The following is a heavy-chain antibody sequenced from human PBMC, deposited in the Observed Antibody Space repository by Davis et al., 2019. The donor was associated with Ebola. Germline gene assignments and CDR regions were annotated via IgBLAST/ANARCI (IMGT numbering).Heavy chain of an antibody. CDR3: ARHGMGGGTLNTAFDI. Sequence: SETLSLTCAVYGGSFSGYYWSWIRQPPGKGLEWIGEINHSGSTNYNPSLKSRVTISVDTSKNQFSLKLSSVTAADTAVYYCARHGMGGGTLNTAFDIWGQGTMVTVSS. J-gene: IGHJ3*02. D-gene: IGHD2-15*01. CDR1: GGSFSGYY. V-gene: IGHV4-34*01. CDR2: INHSGST.